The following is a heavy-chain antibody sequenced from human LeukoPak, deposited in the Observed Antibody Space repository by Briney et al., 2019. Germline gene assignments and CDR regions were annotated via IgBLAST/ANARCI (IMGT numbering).Heavy chain of an antibody. CDR2: IYPGDSDT. CDR3: ARQGAGLQEMWWFDP. V-gene: IGHV5-51*01. J-gene: IGHJ5*02. Sequence: GESLKISCKGSGYSFTSYWIGWVRQMPGKGLEWMGIIYPGDSDTRYSPSFQGQVTISADKSISTVYLQWSSLKASDTAMYYCARQGAGLQEMWWFDPWGQGTLVTVSS. D-gene: IGHD1-26*01. CDR1: GYSFTSYW.